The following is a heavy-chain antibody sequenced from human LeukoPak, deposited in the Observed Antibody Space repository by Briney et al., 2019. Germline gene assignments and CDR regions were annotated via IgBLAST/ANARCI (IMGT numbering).Heavy chain of an antibody. CDR3: ARVGITMNWFDP. Sequence: PSETLSLTCTVSGGSISSYYWSWIRQPPGKGLEWIGYIYYSGSTNYNPSLKSRVTISVDTSKNQFSLKLSSVTAADTAVYYCARVGITMNWFDPWGQGTLATVSS. CDR1: GGSISSYY. D-gene: IGHD3-10*01. CDR2: IYYSGST. J-gene: IGHJ5*02. V-gene: IGHV4-59*01.